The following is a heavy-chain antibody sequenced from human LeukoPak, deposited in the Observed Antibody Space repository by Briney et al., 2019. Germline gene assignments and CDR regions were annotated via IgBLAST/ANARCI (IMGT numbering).Heavy chain of an antibody. D-gene: IGHD1-26*01. CDR3: ARGGGYSGSYFFLLRALDI. CDR1: GGSISSSSYY. Sequence: SETLSLTCTVSGGSISSSSYYWSWIRQPPGKGLEWIGEINHSGSTNYNPSLKSRVTISVDTSKNQFSLKLSSVTAADTAVYYCARGGGYSGSYFFLLRALDIWGQGTMVTVSS. J-gene: IGHJ3*02. CDR2: INHSGST. V-gene: IGHV4-39*07.